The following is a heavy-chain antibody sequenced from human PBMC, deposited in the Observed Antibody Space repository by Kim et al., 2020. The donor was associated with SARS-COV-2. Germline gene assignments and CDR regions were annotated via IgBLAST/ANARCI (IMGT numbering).Heavy chain of an antibody. J-gene: IGHJ4*02. CDR2: ISVGNGNT. CDR1: GYTFTEYA. Sequence: ASVKVSCKASGYTFTEYAFHWVRQAPGQRLEWMGWISVGNGNTKYSQKFQDRVTLARDTSASTAYMELSSLRSEDTAVYYCAKTRYSAYDWGYWGQGTLVTVSS. D-gene: IGHD5-12*01. V-gene: IGHV1-3*01. CDR3: AKTRYSAYDWGY.